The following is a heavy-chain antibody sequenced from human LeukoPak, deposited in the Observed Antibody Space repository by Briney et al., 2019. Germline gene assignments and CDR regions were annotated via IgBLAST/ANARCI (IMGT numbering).Heavy chain of an antibody. V-gene: IGHV3-7*03. CDR2: IKQDESEK. CDR3: ARVLWLPLRYFDY. J-gene: IGHJ4*02. Sequence: SGGSLRLSCAASGFTFSNYWMSWVRQAPGKGLEWVANIKQDESEKYYVDSVKGRFTISRDNAKSSLYLQMNSLRAEDTAVYYCARVLWLPLRYFDYWGQGTLVTVSS. D-gene: IGHD5-12*01. CDR1: GFTFSNYW.